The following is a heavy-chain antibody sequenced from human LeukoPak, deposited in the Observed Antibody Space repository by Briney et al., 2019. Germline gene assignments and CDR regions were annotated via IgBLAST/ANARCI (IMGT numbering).Heavy chain of an antibody. V-gene: IGHV4-39*07. J-gene: IGHJ5*02. D-gene: IGHD6-19*01. CDR3: ARSSSSGWGFRFDP. Sequence: SETLSLTCTVAGGSISSSNYYWGWIRQPPGKGLEGIGTIYYSGSTYYNPSLKSRVTISLDTSKNQFSLKLSSVTAADTAVYYCARSSSSGWGFRFDPWGQGTLVTVSS. CDR1: GGSISSSNYY. CDR2: IYYSGST.